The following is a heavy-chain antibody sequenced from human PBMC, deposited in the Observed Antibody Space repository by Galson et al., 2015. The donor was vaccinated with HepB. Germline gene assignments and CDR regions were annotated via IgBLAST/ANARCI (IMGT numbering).Heavy chain of an antibody. Sequence: LSLTCTVSGGSISSSSYYWGWIRQPPGKGLEWIGSIYYSGSTYYNPSLKSRVTISVDTSKNQFSLKLSSVTAADTAVYYCARNRVRTNWFDPWGQGTLVTVSS. J-gene: IGHJ5*02. CDR2: IYYSGST. CDR3: ARNRVRTNWFDP. CDR1: GGSISSSSYY. D-gene: IGHD1/OR15-1a*01. V-gene: IGHV4-39*01.